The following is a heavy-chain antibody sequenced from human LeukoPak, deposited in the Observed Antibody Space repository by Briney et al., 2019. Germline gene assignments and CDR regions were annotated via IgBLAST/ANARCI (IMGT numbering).Heavy chain of an antibody. V-gene: IGHV1-69*13. CDR1: GGTFSSYA. Sequence: RASVKVSCKASGGTFSSYAISWVRQAPGQGLEWMGGIIPIFGTANYAQKFQGRVTITADESTSTAYMELSSLRSEDTAVYYCARSFGYCSSTSCYSYFDYWAREPWSPSPQ. CDR3: ARSFGYCSSTSCYSYFDY. J-gene: IGHJ4*02. CDR2: IIPIFGTA. D-gene: IGHD2-2*02.